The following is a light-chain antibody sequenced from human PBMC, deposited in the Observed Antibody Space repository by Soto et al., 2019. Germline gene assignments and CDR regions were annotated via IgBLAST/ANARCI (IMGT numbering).Light chain of an antibody. CDR1: QSVSNN. Sequence: EIVMTQSPATLSVSPGERATLSCRASQSVSNNLAWYQHKPGQAPRLLIYGASTRAFGIPARFSGSGSGTQFTLTISSLQSEDFAVYYCQQYNNWPPAITFGQGTRLEIK. CDR2: GAS. J-gene: IGKJ5*01. V-gene: IGKV3-15*01. CDR3: QQYNNWPPAIT.